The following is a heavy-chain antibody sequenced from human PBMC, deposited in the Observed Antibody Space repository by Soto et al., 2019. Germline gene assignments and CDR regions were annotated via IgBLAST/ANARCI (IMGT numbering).Heavy chain of an antibody. CDR3: ARHHTESLYYFYVDV. CDR1: GVSISSSYYY. CDR2: IYYSGSP. Sequence: SETLSLTCTVSGVSISSSYYYWGWIRQPPGKGLEWIATIYYSGSPYYSSSLKSRVTISVDTSKNQFSLKLSSVTDADTAIYYCARHHTESLYYFYVDVWGKGTTVTVSS. J-gene: IGHJ6*03. D-gene: IGHD5-18*01. V-gene: IGHV4-39*01.